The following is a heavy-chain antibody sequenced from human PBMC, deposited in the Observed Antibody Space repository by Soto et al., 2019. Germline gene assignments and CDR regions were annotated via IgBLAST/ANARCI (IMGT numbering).Heavy chain of an antibody. CDR1: GFTFSSYG. Sequence: GGSLRLSCAASGFTFSSYGMHWVRQAPGKGLEWVAVISYDGSNKYYADSVKGRFTISRDNSKNTLYLQMNSLRAEDTAVYYCAKGRPPPELRYFDWSASPADYWGQGTLVTVSS. CDR3: AKGRPPPELRYFDWSASPADY. V-gene: IGHV3-30*18. J-gene: IGHJ4*02. D-gene: IGHD3-9*01. CDR2: ISYDGSNK.